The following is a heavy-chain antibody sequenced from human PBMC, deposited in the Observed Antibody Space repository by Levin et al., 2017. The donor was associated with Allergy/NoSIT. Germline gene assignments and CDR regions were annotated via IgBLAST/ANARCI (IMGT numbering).Heavy chain of an antibody. J-gene: IGHJ3*02. Sequence: GESLKISCAASGFTFSSYAMSWVRQAPGKGLEWVSAISGSGGSTYYADSVKGRFTISRDNSKNTLYLQMNSLRAEDTAVYYCAKVSGYYYGDAFDIWGQGTMVTVSS. CDR3: AKVSGYYYGDAFDI. CDR1: GFTFSSYA. V-gene: IGHV3-23*01. D-gene: IGHD3-22*01. CDR2: ISGSGGST.